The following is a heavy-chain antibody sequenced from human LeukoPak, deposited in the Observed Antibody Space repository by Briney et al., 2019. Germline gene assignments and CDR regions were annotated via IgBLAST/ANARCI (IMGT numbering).Heavy chain of an antibody. CDR2: VRYDGSYK. CDR3: AKDLPRSGYYPLVFDP. CDR1: GFTFSSYG. J-gene: IGHJ5*02. V-gene: IGHV3-30*02. Sequence: GGSLRLSCAASGFTFSSYGMHWVRQAPGKGLEWVAFVRYDGSYKYYADSVKGRFTISRDNSKNTLYLQMNSLRAEDTAVYYCAKDLPRSGYYPLVFDPWGQGTLVTDSS. D-gene: IGHD3-3*01.